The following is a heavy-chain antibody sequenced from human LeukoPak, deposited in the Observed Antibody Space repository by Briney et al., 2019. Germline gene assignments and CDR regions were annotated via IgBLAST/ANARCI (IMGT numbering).Heavy chain of an antibody. CDR3: AKGTLVAAIRANAFDP. CDR2: ISYDGSNK. D-gene: IGHD2-15*01. V-gene: IGHV3-30*04. Sequence: GGSLRLSCAASGFTFSSYAMHWVRQAPGKGLEWVALISYDGSNKYYADSVKGRFTISRDNSKNTLYLQMNSLRAEDTAVYYCAKGTLVAAIRANAFDPWGQGTLVTVSS. J-gene: IGHJ5*02. CDR1: GFTFSSYA.